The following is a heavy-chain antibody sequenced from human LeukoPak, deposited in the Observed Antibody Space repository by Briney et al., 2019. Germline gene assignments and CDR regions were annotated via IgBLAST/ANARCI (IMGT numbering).Heavy chain of an antibody. CDR1: GGSISSFNW. D-gene: IGHD6-19*01. CDR3: ASLRVAGTRYFDY. CDR2: IYHSGST. J-gene: IGHJ4*02. V-gene: IGHV4-4*02. Sequence: PSETLSLTCTVSGGSISSFNWWSWVRQPPGKGLEWIGEIYHSGSTNYNPSLKSRVTTSIDKSKNQFSLNLSSVTAADTAVYYCASLRVAGTRYFDYWGQGTLVTVSS.